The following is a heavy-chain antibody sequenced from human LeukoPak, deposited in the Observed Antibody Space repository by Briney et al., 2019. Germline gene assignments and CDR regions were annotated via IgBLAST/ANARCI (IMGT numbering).Heavy chain of an antibody. CDR1: GFTFSSYE. Sequence: GGSLRLSCAASGFTFSSYEMSWVRQAPGKGLEWVSYISSSGSTIYYADSVKGRFTISRDNAKNSLYLQMNSLRAEDTAVYYCARDRIMITFGGALFDYWGQGTLVNVSS. D-gene: IGHD3-16*01. CDR3: ARDRIMITFGGALFDY. CDR2: ISSSGSTI. V-gene: IGHV3-48*03. J-gene: IGHJ4*02.